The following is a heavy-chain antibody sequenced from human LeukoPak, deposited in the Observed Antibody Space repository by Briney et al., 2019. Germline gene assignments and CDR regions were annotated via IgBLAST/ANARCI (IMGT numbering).Heavy chain of an antibody. V-gene: IGHV4-39*07. CDR1: GGSISSSSYY. CDR3: ARGYYYDRLYWYFDL. D-gene: IGHD3-22*01. J-gene: IGHJ2*01. Sequence: SETLSLTCTVSGGSISSSSYYWGWIRQPPGKGLEWIGSIYYSGSTNYNPSLKSRVTISVDKSKNHFSLKLSSVTAADTAVYYCARGYYYDRLYWYFDLWGRGTLVTVSS. CDR2: IYYSGST.